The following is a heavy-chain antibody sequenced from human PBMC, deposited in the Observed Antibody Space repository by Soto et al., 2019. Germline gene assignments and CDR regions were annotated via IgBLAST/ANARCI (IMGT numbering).Heavy chain of an antibody. V-gene: IGHV1-18*01. CDR3: ARDDPMVRGVIADY. Sequence: GVSVKLSCKASRYTFASYSIWWVRQSPDKGLEWMGWISAYNGNTNYAQKLQGRVTMTTDTSTSTAYMELRSLRSDDTAVYYCARDDPMVRGVIADYWGQGTLVTVSS. CDR2: ISAYNGNT. CDR1: RYTFASYS. J-gene: IGHJ4*02. D-gene: IGHD3-10*01.